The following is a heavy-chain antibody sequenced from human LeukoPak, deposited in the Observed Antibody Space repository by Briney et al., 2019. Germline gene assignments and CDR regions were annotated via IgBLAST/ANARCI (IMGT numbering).Heavy chain of an antibody. V-gene: IGHV3-7*01. CDR3: ARDADSSSWSMYYYYGMDV. Sequence: GGSLRLSCAVSGLTFSSSWMDWVRQAPGKGLEWVASINPDGNKKYSADSVKGRFTISRDNAKNSLYLQMNSLRAEDTAVYYCARDADSSSWSMYYYYGMDVWGQGTTVIVSS. CDR2: INPDGNKK. J-gene: IGHJ6*02. CDR1: GLTFSSSW. D-gene: IGHD6-13*01.